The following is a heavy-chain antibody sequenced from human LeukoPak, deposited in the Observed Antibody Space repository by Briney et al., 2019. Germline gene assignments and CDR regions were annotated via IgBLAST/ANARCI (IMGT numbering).Heavy chain of an antibody. CDR3: ARVPLIYDILTGYDGVHYYYGMDV. Sequence: GASVKFSCKASGGTFSSYAISWVRQAPGQGLEWMGWINTNPGNPTYAQGFTGRFVFSLDTSVSTAYLQISSLKAEDTAVYYCARVPLIYDILTGYDGVHYYYGMDVWGQGTTVTVSS. CDR2: INTNPGNP. V-gene: IGHV7-4-1*02. CDR1: GGTFSSYA. D-gene: IGHD3-9*01. J-gene: IGHJ6*02.